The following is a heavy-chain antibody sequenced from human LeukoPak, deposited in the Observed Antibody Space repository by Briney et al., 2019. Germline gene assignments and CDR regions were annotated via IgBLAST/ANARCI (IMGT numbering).Heavy chain of an antibody. CDR2: IIASGGST. J-gene: IGHJ3*02. Sequence: PAGSLRLSCAASGFTFSSYAMSWVRQAPGKGLEWVAAIIASGGSTYYADSVKGRLTISRDNSKNTLYLQMNSTRAEDTAVYYCAKALDYDFWDFDIWGQGTMVTVSS. V-gene: IGHV3-23*01. CDR3: AKALDYDFWDFDI. D-gene: IGHD3-3*01. CDR1: GFTFSSYA.